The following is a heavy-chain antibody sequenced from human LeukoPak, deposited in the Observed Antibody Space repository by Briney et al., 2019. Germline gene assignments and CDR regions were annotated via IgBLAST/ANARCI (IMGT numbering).Heavy chain of an antibody. D-gene: IGHD7-27*01. V-gene: IGHV1-2*06. CDR3: TADKKLGDFDY. J-gene: IGHJ4*02. Sequence: ASVKVSCKASGYTFTDYYMHWVRQAPGQGLEWMGRINPNSGGTNYAQKFQGRVTMTRDTSISIGHMELSRLKSDDTAIYYCTADKKLGDFDYWGQGTLVTVSS. CDR2: INPNSGGT. CDR1: GYTFTDYY.